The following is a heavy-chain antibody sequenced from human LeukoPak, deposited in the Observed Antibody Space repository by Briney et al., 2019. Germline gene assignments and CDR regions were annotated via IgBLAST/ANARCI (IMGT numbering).Heavy chain of an antibody. Sequence: SETLSLTCTVSGGSISSSSYYWGWIRQPPGKGLEWIGSIYYSGSTYYNPSLKSRVTISVDTSKNQFSLKLSSVTAADTAVYYCGGRELLGAFDIWGQGTMVTVSS. CDR3: GGRELLGAFDI. CDR2: IYYSGST. CDR1: GGSISSSSYY. J-gene: IGHJ3*02. D-gene: IGHD1-7*01. V-gene: IGHV4-39*01.